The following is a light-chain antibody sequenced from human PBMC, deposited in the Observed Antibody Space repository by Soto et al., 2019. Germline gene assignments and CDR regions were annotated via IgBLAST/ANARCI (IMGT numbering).Light chain of an antibody. CDR2: EVS. CDR3: SSYTSTTTLV. Sequence: QSVLTQPASVSGSPGQSITISCTGTRSDVGGYKYVSWYQHRPGKAPKLIIFEVSNRPSGVSNRFSGSKSANTASLTISGLRAEDEADYYCSSYTSTTTLVFGSGTKLTVL. J-gene: IGLJ1*01. CDR1: RSDVGGYKY. V-gene: IGLV2-14*01.